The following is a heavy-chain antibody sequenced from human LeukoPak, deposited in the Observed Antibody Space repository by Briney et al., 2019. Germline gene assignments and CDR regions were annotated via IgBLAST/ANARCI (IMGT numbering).Heavy chain of an antibody. Sequence: SVKVSCKASGFTFTSSTVQWVRQARGQCLEWIGWIVVGSGNTRYAQKFQERVTISRDMSTSTAYMELSSLRSEDTAVYYCAAERSYGDYDFDYWGQGTLVTVSS. J-gene: IGHJ4*02. V-gene: IGHV1-58*01. CDR3: AAERSYGDYDFDY. CDR2: IVVGSGNT. D-gene: IGHD4-17*01. CDR1: GFTFTSST.